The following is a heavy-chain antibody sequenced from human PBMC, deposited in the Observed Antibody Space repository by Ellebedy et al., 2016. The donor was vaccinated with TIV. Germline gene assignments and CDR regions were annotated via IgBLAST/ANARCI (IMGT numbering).Heavy chain of an antibody. CDR1: GFIFSSYY. CDR2: ISGSGGMM. V-gene: IGHV3-48*03. D-gene: IGHD4-23*01. CDR3: VRDAAGNGGKLDY. J-gene: IGHJ4*02. Sequence: PGGSLRLSCVASGFIFSSYYMTWVRQAPGKGLEWISYISGSGGMMDHADSVKGRFTISRDNAKNSLYLQLSRLRAEDTAVYYCVRDAAGNGGKLDYWGQGALVTVSS.